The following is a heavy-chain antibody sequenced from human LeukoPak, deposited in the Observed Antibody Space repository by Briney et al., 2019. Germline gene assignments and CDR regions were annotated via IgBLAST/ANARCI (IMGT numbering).Heavy chain of an antibody. Sequence: RWASVKVSCKASGYTFTSYDINWVRQATGQGLEWMGWMNPNSGNTGYAQKFQGRVTITRNTSISTAYMELSSLRSEDTAVYYCARGPIRLRFLEWLEAWFDPWGQGTLVTVSS. J-gene: IGHJ5*02. CDR2: MNPNSGNT. D-gene: IGHD3-3*01. V-gene: IGHV1-8*03. CDR1: GYTFTSYD. CDR3: ARGPIRLRFLEWLEAWFDP.